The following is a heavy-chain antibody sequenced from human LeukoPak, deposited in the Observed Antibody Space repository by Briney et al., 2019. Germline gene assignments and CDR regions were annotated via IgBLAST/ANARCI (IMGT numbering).Heavy chain of an antibody. Sequence: ASVKVSCKASGGTFSSYSISWVRQAPGQGLEWMGVIIPMFGTTTYAQRLQGRVTITADKSTSTAYMELSSLRSEDTAVYYCARVLATTNKYYYYYYYMDVWGKGTTVTVSS. J-gene: IGHJ6*03. V-gene: IGHV1-69*06. CDR2: IIPMFGTT. CDR3: ARVLATTNKYYYYYYYMDV. CDR1: GGTFSSYS. D-gene: IGHD5-12*01.